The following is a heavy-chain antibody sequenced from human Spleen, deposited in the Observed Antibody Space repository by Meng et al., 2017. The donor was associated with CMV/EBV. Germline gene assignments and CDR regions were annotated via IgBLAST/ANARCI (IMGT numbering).Heavy chain of an antibody. CDR3: AKDYNWGFDY. V-gene: IGHV3-30*02. CDR1: GLIVSGDY. CDR2: AHYLGDNT. J-gene: IGHJ4*02. Sequence: ASGLIVSGDYIKLVRQAPGRGLEWVALAHYLGDNTHYADSVRGRFTVSRDNFKNTVYLQMDGLRAEDTAIYYCAKDYNWGFDYWGQGTLVTVSS. D-gene: IGHD1-1*01.